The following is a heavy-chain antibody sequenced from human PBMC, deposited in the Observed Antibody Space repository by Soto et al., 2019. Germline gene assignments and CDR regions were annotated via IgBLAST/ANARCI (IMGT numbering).Heavy chain of an antibody. D-gene: IGHD6-19*01. Sequence: EVPLVESGGGLVQPGGSLRLSCAASGFTFSSYWMSWVRQVPGKGLEWVAKIKQDGSEKYYVDSVKGRFTISRDNAKNSLYLQMNSLKAEDTAVYYCARGQWGLDVWGQGTTVTVSS. CDR1: GFTFSSYW. V-gene: IGHV3-7*01. CDR3: ARGQWGLDV. J-gene: IGHJ6*02. CDR2: IKQDGSEK.